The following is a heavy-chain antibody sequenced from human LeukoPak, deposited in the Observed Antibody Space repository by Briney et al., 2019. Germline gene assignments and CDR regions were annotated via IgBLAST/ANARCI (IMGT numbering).Heavy chain of an antibody. CDR2: IIPIFGTA. J-gene: IGHJ6*03. V-gene: IGHV1-69*05. CDR1: GGTFSSYA. D-gene: IGHD3-10*01. CDR3: ARGSVRGSGSYSFDYYYYYMDV. Sequence: SVKVSCKASGGTFSSYAISWVRQAPGQGLEWMGGIIPIFGTANYAQKFRGRVTITTDESTSTAYMELSSLRSEDTAVYYCARGSVRGSGSYSFDYYYYYMDVWGKGTTVTVSS.